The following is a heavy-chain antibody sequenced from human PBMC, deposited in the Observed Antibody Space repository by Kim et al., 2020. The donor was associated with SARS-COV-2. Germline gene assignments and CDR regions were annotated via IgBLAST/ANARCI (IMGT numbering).Heavy chain of an antibody. Sequence: SVKVSCKASGGTFSSYAISWVRQAPGQGREWMGGIIPIFGTANYAQKFQGRVTITADKSTSTAYMELSSLRSEDTAVYYCASTPKRYCGGVCYYGMDVWGQGTPVTVSS. CDR2: IIPIFGTA. J-gene: IGHJ6*02. CDR3: ASTPKRYCGGVCYYGMDV. CDR1: GGTFSSYA. V-gene: IGHV1-69*06. D-gene: IGHD2-21*01.